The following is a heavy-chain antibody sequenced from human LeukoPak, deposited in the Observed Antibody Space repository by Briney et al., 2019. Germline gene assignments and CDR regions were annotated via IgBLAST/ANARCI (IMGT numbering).Heavy chain of an antibody. D-gene: IGHD3-9*01. CDR3: ARARLQYFDWLPFDY. CDR1: GFTFSSYA. V-gene: IGHV3-30*04. J-gene: IGHJ4*02. Sequence: GGSLRLSCAASGFTFSSYAMHWVRQAPGKGLEWVAVISYDGSNEYYADSVKGRFTISRDNSKNTLYLQMNSLRTEDTAVYYCARARLQYFDWLPFDYWGQGTLVTVSS. CDR2: ISYDGSNE.